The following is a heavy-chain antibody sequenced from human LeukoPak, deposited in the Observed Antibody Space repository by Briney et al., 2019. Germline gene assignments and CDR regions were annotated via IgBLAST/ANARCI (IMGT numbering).Heavy chain of an antibody. J-gene: IGHJ5*02. Sequence: PGGSLTLSCAASGFTFSDYYMSWIRQAPGKGLEWVSYISSSGSTIYYADSVQGRFTISRDNAKNSLYLQMNSLRAEDTAVYYCARNPAAATYWFDPWGQGTLVTVSS. CDR1: GFTFSDYY. CDR2: ISSSGSTI. D-gene: IGHD2-15*01. V-gene: IGHV3-11*04. CDR3: ARNPAAATYWFDP.